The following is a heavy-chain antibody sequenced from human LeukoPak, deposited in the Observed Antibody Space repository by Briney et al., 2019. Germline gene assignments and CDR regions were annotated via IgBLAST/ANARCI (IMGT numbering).Heavy chain of an antibody. CDR3: ARVLGYSYGTLIYYGMDV. D-gene: IGHD5-18*01. CDR2: ISSSSSYI. V-gene: IGHV3-21*01. CDR1: GFTFSSHS. Sequence: PGESLRLSCAASGFTFSSHSMNWVRQAPGKGLEWVSSISSSSSYIYYADSVKGRFTISRDNAKNSLYLQMNSLRAEDTAVYYCARVLGYSYGTLIYYGMDVWGQGTTVTVSS. J-gene: IGHJ6*02.